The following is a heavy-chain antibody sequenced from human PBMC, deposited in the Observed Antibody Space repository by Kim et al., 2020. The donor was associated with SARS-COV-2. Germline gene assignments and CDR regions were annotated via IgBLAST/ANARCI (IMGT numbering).Heavy chain of an antibody. CDR1: GGSFSGYY. Sequence: SETLSLTCAVYGGSFSGYYWSWIRQPPGKGLEWIGEINHSGSTTYNPSLKSRVTISVDTSKNQFSLKLSSVTAADTAVYYCARGRVPPSGYYGSGSYYAHYYYYGMDVWGQGTTVTVSS. CDR2: INHSGST. D-gene: IGHD3-10*01. CDR3: ARGRVPPSGYYGSGSYYAHYYYYGMDV. J-gene: IGHJ6*02. V-gene: IGHV4-34*01.